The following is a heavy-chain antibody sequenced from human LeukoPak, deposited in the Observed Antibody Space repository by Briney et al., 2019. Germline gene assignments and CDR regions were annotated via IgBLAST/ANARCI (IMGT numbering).Heavy chain of an antibody. CDR1: GYTFTGFF. CDR2: INPKSGDT. D-gene: IGHD2-21*01. Sequence: ASVKVSCKSSGYTFTGFFMYWVRQAPGQGLEWMGWINPKSGDTNFAQKFQGRVTMTRDTSISTAYMEVSRLRSDDTAVYYCARMVSSIRAPYYYGMDVWGQGTTVTVSS. J-gene: IGHJ6*02. CDR3: ARMVSSIRAPYYYGMDV. V-gene: IGHV1-2*02.